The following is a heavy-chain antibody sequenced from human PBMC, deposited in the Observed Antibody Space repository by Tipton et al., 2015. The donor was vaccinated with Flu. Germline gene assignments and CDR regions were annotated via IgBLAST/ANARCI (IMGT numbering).Heavy chain of an antibody. V-gene: IGHV4-59*01. CDR1: GDSISSFY. Sequence: LRLSCSVSGDSISSFYWSWIRQPPGKGLEWIAYISNSGSSNYNPSLKSRITVSVDTSKNQFSLILSSVTAADTAVYYWAGSSRGWYRAMFDWGQGTLVTVSS. J-gene: IGHJ4*02. D-gene: IGHD6-19*01. CDR3: AGSSRGWYRAMFD. CDR2: ISNSGSS.